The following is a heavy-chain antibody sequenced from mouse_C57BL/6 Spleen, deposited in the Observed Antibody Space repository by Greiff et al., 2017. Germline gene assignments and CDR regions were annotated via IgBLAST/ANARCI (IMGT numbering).Heavy chain of an antibody. CDR2: IDPETGGT. D-gene: IGHD2-4*01. CDR3: TRRGYDYDA. Sequence: QVQLKESGAELVRPGASVTLSCKASGYTFTDYEMHWVKQTPVHGLEWIGAIDPETGGTAYNQKFKGKAILTADKTSSPAYMELRSLTSEDSAVYYCTRRGYDYDAWGQGTTPTVSS. J-gene: IGHJ2*01. V-gene: IGHV1-15*01. CDR1: GYTFTDYE.